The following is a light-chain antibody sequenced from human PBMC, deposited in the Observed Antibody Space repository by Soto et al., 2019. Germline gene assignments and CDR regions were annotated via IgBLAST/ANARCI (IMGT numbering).Light chain of an antibody. V-gene: IGKV1-5*01. J-gene: IGKJ1*01. CDR3: QQYNSFWT. CDR1: QSISSW. CDR2: DAS. Sequence: DIQMTQSPSTLSASVGDRVTITCRASQSISSWLAWYQQKPGKAPNLLIYDASSLQSGVPSRFSGSRSGTELTLTISSLQPDDFATYYCQQYNSFWTFGQGTRVEI.